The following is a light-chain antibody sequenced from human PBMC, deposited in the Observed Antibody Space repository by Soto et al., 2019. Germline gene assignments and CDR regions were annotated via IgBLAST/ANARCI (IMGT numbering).Light chain of an antibody. CDR3: QQSFTAPRT. CDR2: SAS. J-gene: IGKJ3*01. V-gene: IGKV1-39*01. CDR1: QSIRTY. Sequence: DIQMTQSPSSLSASVGDRVTITCRASQSIRTYLNWYRQKPGEAPNLLIYSASSLQSGVSSRFSGSGSGVSFTLTISSLQPEDFATYYCQQSFTAPRTFGPGTKVDSK.